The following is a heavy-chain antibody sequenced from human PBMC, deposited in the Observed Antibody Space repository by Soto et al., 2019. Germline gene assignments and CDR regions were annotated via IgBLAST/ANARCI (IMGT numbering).Heavy chain of an antibody. CDR2: IYYSGST. CDR3: AREGPGELPYL. V-gene: IGHV4-31*03. D-gene: IGHD1-26*01. CDR1: GGSISSGGYY. Sequence: SSGTLSLTCTVSGGSISSGGYYWSWIRQHPGKGLEWIGYIYYSGSTYYNPSLKSRVTISVDTSKNQFSLKLSSVTAADTAVYYCAREGPGELPYLWGQGTLVTVSS. J-gene: IGHJ5*02.